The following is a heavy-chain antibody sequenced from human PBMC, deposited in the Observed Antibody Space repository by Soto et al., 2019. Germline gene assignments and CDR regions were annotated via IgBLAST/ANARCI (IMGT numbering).Heavy chain of an antibody. CDR1: GYTLISYY. CDR2: INPRGGDT. D-gene: IGHD2-2*01. V-gene: IGHV1-46*01. Sequence: ASVKVSCKASGYTLISYYIHWVRQAPGQGLEWMGTINPRGGDTRYAQKFEGRVTMSRDMSTSTVYMEVHSLRSDDTAVYYCARGPPSSTRLGWFAPWGLGTLVTVPS. CDR3: ARGPPSSTRLGWFAP. J-gene: IGHJ5*02.